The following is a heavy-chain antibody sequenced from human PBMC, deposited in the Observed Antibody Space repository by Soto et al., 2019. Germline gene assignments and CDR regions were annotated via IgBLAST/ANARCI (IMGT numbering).Heavy chain of an antibody. D-gene: IGHD4-17*01. J-gene: IGHJ4*02. CDR1: GGSFSGYY. V-gene: IGHV4-34*01. CDR3: ARGRVYYGDDY. CDR2: INHSGST. Sequence: SETLSLTCAVYGGSFSGYYWSWIRQPPGKGLEWIGEINHSGSTNYNPSLKSRVTISVDTSKNQFSLKLSSVTAADTAVHYCARGRVYYGDDYWGQGTLVTVSS.